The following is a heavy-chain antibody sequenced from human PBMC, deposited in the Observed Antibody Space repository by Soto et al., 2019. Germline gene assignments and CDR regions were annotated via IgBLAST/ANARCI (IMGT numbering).Heavy chain of an antibody. Sequence: QVQLVQSGGEVKKPGASVKVSCKTSGYSFTTYGISWVRQAPGQGLEWMGWISAYNGNTNYAQKLQDRVTMTTDTSTSTAYMELRSLRSDGTAVYYCAREGPAPYYYCGRDVWGQGSTVTVSS. CDR3: AREGPAPYYYCGRDV. CDR2: ISAYNGNT. V-gene: IGHV1-18*01. J-gene: IGHJ6*02. CDR1: GYSFTTYG.